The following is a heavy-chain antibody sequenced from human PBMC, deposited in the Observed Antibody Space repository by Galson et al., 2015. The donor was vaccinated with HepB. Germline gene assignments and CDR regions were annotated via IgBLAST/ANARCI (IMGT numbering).Heavy chain of an antibody. Sequence: SLRLSCAASGFTFSSYGMHWVRQAPGKGLEWVAVIWYDGSNKYYADSVKGRFTISRDNSKNTLYLQMNSLRAEDTAVYYCARTGVYCSSTSCANFDYWGQGTLVTVSS. CDR1: GFTFSSYG. CDR2: IWYDGSNK. D-gene: IGHD2-2*01. V-gene: IGHV3-33*01. J-gene: IGHJ4*02. CDR3: ARTGVYCSSTSCANFDY.